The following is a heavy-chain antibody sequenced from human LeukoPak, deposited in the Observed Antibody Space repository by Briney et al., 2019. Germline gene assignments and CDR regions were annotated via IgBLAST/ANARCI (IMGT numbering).Heavy chain of an antibody. CDR3: ARGRAAAGIIGY. Sequence: PSETLSLTCAVYGGSFSGYYWSWIRQPPGKGLEWIGEINHSGSTNYNPSLKSRVTISVDTSKNQFSLKLSSVTAADTAVYYCARGRAAAGIIGYGGQGTLVTVSS. CDR1: GGSFSGYY. V-gene: IGHV4-34*01. CDR2: INHSGST. D-gene: IGHD6-13*01. J-gene: IGHJ4*02.